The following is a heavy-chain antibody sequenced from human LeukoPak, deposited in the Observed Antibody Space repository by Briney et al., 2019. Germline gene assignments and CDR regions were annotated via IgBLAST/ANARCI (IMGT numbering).Heavy chain of an antibody. CDR1: GGSISSHY. D-gene: IGHD6-19*01. J-gene: IGHJ4*02. CDR2: IYNSGST. Sequence: SETLSLTCTVSGGSISSHYWSWIRQPAGKGLEWIGRIYNSGSTNYNPSLKSRLTMSVDTSKNQFSLNLNSVIAADTALYYCARGPTYSSGAYFDYWGQGILVTVSS. V-gene: IGHV4-4*07. CDR3: ARGPTYSSGAYFDY.